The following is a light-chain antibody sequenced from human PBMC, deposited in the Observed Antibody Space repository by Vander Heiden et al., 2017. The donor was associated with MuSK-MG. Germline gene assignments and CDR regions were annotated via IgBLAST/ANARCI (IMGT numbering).Light chain of an antibody. CDR3: QVWDSSSDHMV. CDR2: DDS. CDR1: DIGGKS. V-gene: IGLV3-21*03. J-gene: IGLJ2*01. Sequence: SYVLTPTPSVSVAPEKTAIITCGGSDIGGKSFHWYQQKPGQAPVLVVYDDSDRPSVIPERFSGSKSGNTATLTISRVEAGDEADYYCQVWDSSSDHMVFGGGTQLTVL.